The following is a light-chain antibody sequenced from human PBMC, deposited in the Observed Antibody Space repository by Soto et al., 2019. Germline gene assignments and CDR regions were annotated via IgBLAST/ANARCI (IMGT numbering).Light chain of an antibody. Sequence: QSALXQPASVSGSPGQSITISCTGTSSDVGGYNFVSWYQQHPGKAPKLMIYDVSNRPSGVSDRFSGSKSGNTASLTISGLQAEDEADYYCSSYTSSTTDVFGTGTKVTVL. CDR2: DVS. CDR3: SSYTSSTTDV. V-gene: IGLV2-14*03. J-gene: IGLJ1*01. CDR1: SSDVGGYNF.